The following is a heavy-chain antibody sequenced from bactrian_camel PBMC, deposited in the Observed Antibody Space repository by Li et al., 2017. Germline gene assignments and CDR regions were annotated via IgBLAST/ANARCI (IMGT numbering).Heavy chain of an antibody. CDR2: IYTGGGYT. CDR1: GHSSSTKC. V-gene: IGHV3S54*01. D-gene: IGHD6*01. J-gene: IGHJ4*01. CDR3: ATRDEDIEVVASN. Sequence: HVQLVESGGGSVQAGGSLRLSCAAFGHSSSTKCMGWFRQAPGKEREGVALIYTGGGYTNYADSVKGRFTVSQDNAKNTVFLQMNSLKFEDTALYYCATRDEDIEVVASNWGQGTQVTVS.